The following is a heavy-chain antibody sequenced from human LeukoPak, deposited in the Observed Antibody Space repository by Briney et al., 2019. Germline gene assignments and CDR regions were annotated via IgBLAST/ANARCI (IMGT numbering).Heavy chain of an antibody. CDR2: INSDGSST. J-gene: IGHJ6*02. Sequence: GGSLRLSCAASGFTFSSYWMHWVRQAPGKGLVWVSLINSDGSSTSYADSVKGRFTISRDNAKNTLYLQMNSLRAEDTAVYYCARGDYYGSGSRFYYYGMDVWGQGTTVTVSS. D-gene: IGHD3-10*01. CDR3: ARGDYYGSGSRFYYYGMDV. V-gene: IGHV3-74*01. CDR1: GFTFSSYW.